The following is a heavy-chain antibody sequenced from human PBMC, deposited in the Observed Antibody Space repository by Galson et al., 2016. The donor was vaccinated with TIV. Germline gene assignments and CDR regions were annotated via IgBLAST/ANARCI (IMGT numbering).Heavy chain of an antibody. Sequence: SVKVSCKASGYTFSTYDINWVRQATGQGLEWMGWMQPKSGDTRYAQKFQGRVSMTRNTSTSTAYMELINLRSEDTAVYYCATRPPSTIFGVVTWLDPWGQGTLVTVSS. CDR2: MQPKSGDT. V-gene: IGHV1-8*01. CDR3: ATRPPSTIFGVVTWLDP. CDR1: GYTFSTYD. D-gene: IGHD3-3*01. J-gene: IGHJ5*02.